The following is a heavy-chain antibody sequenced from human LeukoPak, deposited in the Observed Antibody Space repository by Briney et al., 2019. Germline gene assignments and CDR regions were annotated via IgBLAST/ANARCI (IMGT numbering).Heavy chain of an antibody. Sequence: HTGGSLRLSCAASGFTFSTSGMTWVRQAPGKGLDWVSIISGSGGTPYYTDSVKGRFTISRDNSKNTLYLQMNSLRAEDTAVYYCAKTRGISIFGVVPLCDYWGQGTLVTVSS. CDR3: AKTRGISIFGVVPLCDY. D-gene: IGHD3-3*01. CDR1: GFTFSTSG. V-gene: IGHV3-23*01. J-gene: IGHJ4*02. CDR2: ISGSGGTP.